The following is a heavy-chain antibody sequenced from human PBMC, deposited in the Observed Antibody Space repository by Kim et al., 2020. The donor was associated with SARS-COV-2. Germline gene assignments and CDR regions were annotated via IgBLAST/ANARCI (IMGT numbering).Heavy chain of an antibody. Sequence: PVKGRFTISRDDSKNTLYLQMNSLKTEDTAVYYCTSRITIFGVVFGDVDYWGQGTLVTVSS. V-gene: IGHV3-15*01. J-gene: IGHJ4*02. CDR3: TSRITIFGVVFGDVDY. D-gene: IGHD3-3*01.